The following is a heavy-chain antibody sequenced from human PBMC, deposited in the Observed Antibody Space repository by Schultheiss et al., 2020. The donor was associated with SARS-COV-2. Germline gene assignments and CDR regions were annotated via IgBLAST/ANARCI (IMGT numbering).Heavy chain of an antibody. Sequence: GESLKISCAASGFTFSSYAMHWVRQAPGKGLEWVSAISGSGGSTYYADSVTGRFTISRDNSKNTLYLQMNSLRAEDTAVYYCAKAPPHCSGGSCYSDYWGQGTLVTVSS. J-gene: IGHJ4*02. D-gene: IGHD2-15*01. CDR2: ISGSGGST. V-gene: IGHV3-23*01. CDR3: AKAPPHCSGGSCYSDY. CDR1: GFTFSSYA.